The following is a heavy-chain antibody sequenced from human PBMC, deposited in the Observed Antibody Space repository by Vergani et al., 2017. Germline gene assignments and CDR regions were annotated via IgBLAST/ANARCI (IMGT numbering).Heavy chain of an antibody. D-gene: IGHD1-26*01. Sequence: EVQLVESGGGLVKPGGSLRLSCAASGFTFSNAWMSWVRQAPGKGLEWVGRIKSKTDGGKTDYAEPVKGRFTISIDDSKNTLYLQMNSLKTEDTAVYYCTNCGGYDYYYYYGMDVWGQGTTVTVSS. J-gene: IGHJ6*02. CDR3: TNCGGYDYYYYYGMDV. CDR2: IKSKTDGGKT. V-gene: IGHV3-15*01. CDR1: GFTFSNAW.